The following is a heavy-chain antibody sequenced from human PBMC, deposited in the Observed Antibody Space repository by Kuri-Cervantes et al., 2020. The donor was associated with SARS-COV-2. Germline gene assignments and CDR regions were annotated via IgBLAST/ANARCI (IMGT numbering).Heavy chain of an antibody. V-gene: IGHV4-61*01. J-gene: IGHJ3*02. CDR3: ARYTRAMIVVVTGARAFDI. CDR1: GGSVSSGSYY. CDR2: IYYSGST. D-gene: IGHD3-22*01. Sequence: SETLSLTCTVSGGSVSSGSYYRSWIRQPPGKGLEWIGYIYYSGSTNYNPSLKSRVTISVDTSKNQFSLKLSSVTAADTAVYYCARYTRAMIVVVTGARAFDIWGQGTMVTVSS.